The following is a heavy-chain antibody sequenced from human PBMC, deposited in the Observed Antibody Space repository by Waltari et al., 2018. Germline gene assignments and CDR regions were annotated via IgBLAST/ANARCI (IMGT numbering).Heavy chain of an antibody. J-gene: IGHJ4*02. D-gene: IGHD6-25*01. CDR1: GFIFRNPG. CDR3: VRGSYYDNSGYLDF. CDR2: IGYNGDMK. V-gene: IGHV3-30*15. Sequence: VQLVESGGGVVQPGKSLRLSCTASGFIFRNPGVPWVRQAPGKGLEWVAMIGYNGDMKLFGDSVKGRFSVSRDNAKDTAYLQMGSLRPDDTALYFCVRGSYYDNSGYLDFWGQGTQVAV.